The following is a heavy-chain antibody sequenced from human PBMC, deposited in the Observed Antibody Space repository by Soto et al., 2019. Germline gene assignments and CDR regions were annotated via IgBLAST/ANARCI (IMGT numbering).Heavy chain of an antibody. CDR3: ARDRAYSGYDIHYYYGMDV. D-gene: IGHD5-12*01. V-gene: IGHV1-69*13. CDR2: IIPIFGTA. J-gene: IGHJ6*02. CDR1: GGTFSSYA. Sequence: SVKVSCKASGGTFSSYAISWVRQAPGQGREWMGGIIPIFGTANYAQKFQGRVTITADESTSTAYMELSSLRSEDTAVYYCARDRAYSGYDIHYYYGMDVWGQGTTVTVSS.